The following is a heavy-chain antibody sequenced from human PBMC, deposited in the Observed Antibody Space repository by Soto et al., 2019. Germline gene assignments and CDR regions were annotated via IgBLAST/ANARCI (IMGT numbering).Heavy chain of an antibody. CDR2: ISHDGSHK. D-gene: IGHD1-26*01. Sequence: QVQLVESGGGVVQPGRSLRLSCAASGFTFNSFTMHWVRQAPGKGLEWVAVISHDGSHKYTADSVKGRFTISRDDSKNTLYLQMNSRRVEDTAIYYCATWEERYFQDWGQGTLVTVSS. J-gene: IGHJ1*01. V-gene: IGHV3-30*04. CDR1: GFTFNSFT. CDR3: ATWEERYFQD.